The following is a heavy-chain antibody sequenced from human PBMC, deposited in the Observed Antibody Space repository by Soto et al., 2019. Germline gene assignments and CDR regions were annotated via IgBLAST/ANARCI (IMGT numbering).Heavy chain of an antibody. Sequence: GGSLRLSCAASGFTFSSYGMHWVRQAPGKGLEWVAVISYDGSNKYYADSVKGRFTISRDNSKNTLYLQMNSLRAEDTAVYYCAAWTWLLGCFDYWGQGTLVTVSS. V-gene: IGHV3-30*03. D-gene: IGHD2-21*02. CDR1: GFTFSSYG. CDR3: AAWTWLLGCFDY. CDR2: ISYDGSNK. J-gene: IGHJ4*02.